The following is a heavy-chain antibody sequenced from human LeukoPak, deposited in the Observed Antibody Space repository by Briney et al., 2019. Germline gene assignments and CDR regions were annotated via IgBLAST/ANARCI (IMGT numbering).Heavy chain of an antibody. CDR2: ISGDGGST. D-gene: IGHD6-13*01. Sequence: VGFRRLTRPSPGCTLDGSPIDWVPKFPWYLLHLVSSISGDGGSTYYADSVKGRFTISRDNSKNSLYLQMNSLRTEDTALYYCARKHLESSSWYLPFDYWGQGTLVTVSS. V-gene: IGHV3-43*02. CDR3: ARKHLESSSWYLPFDY. J-gene: IGHJ4*02. CDR1: GCTLDGSP.